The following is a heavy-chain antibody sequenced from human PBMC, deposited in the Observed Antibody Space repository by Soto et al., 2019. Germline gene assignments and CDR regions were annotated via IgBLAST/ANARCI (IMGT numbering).Heavy chain of an antibody. D-gene: IGHD5-18*01. V-gene: IGHV1-69*02. J-gene: IGHJ4*02. CDR2: IIPILGIT. CDR3: ANVLGDTSFTRGY. CDR1: GGTFSSYT. Sequence: QVQLVQSGAEVKMPGSSVKVSCKASGGTFSSYTFSWVRQAPGEGLEWVGRIIPILGITNYAPKFQGRVTITADKSTTPGYLELNSLRSEDTAVYYCANVLGDTSFTRGYWGQGTLVTVSS.